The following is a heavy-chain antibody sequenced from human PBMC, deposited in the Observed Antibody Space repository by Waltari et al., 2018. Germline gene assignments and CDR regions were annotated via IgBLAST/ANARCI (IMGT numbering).Heavy chain of an antibody. CDR3: ASGNYYDSSGYYGNLDY. V-gene: IGHV3-30*01. J-gene: IGHJ4*02. D-gene: IGHD3-22*01. CDR2: ISYDGSNK. CDR1: GFTFSSYP. Sequence: QVQLVESGGGVVQPGRSLRLSCVASGFTFSSYPIHWVRQAPGKGLEWVAVISYDGSNKYYADSVKGRFTIARDKSKNTLYLQVHSLRPEDTALYYCASGNYYDSSGYYGNLDYWGQGTLVTVSS.